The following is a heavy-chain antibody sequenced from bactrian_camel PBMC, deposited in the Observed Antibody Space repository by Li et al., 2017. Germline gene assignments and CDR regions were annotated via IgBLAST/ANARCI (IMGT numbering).Heavy chain of an antibody. CDR2: IDTDGTT. Sequence: HVQLVESGGGSVQPGGSLRLSCAASGYSYYTMCMAWFRQAPGQEREGVAIIDTDGTTNYADSVKGRFTISHDNAKNTLYLEMNSLKPDDTAVYYCSAESDCSAFACSGPYCYFGGWSQGTQVTVS. D-gene: IGHD1*01. CDR3: SAESDCSAFACSGPYCYFGG. J-gene: IGHJ4*01. CDR1: GYSYYTMC. V-gene: IGHV3S53*01.